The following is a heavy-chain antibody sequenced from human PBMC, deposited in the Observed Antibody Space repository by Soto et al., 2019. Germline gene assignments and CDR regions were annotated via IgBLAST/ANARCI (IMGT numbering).Heavy chain of an antibody. CDR3: AVVDSTGNWFDP. J-gene: IGHJ5*02. CDR1: GGSISSSDFY. V-gene: IGHV4-39*01. Sequence: QLQLQESGPGLVKPSETLSLTCTVSGGSISSSDFYWGWLRQTPGKGLEFIGSMYYSGSTYYNPSLKSRLTISVDTSKNQFTLKLISVTAADTAVHYCAVVDSTGNWFDPWGEGALVTVSS. D-gene: IGHD6-25*01. CDR2: MYYSGST.